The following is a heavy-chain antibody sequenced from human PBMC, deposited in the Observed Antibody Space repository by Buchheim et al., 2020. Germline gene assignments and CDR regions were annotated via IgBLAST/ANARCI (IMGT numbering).Heavy chain of an antibody. CDR2: INSDGSST. CDR3: ARAKGLDLDY. Sequence: EVQLVESGGGLVQPGGSLRLSCAAAGFTLSNYWMHWVRQTPGKGLVWVSRINSDGSSTSYADSVRGRFTISRDNAKNTLYLQMNRLRAEDTAVYYCARAKGLDLDYWGQGTL. J-gene: IGHJ4*02. V-gene: IGHV3-74*01. CDR1: GFTLSNYW. D-gene: IGHD6-19*01.